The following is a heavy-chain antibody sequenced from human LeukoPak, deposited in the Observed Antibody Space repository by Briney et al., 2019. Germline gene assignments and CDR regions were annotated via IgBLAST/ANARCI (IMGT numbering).Heavy chain of an antibody. CDR2: SSNDGDNK. J-gene: IGHJ4*02. Sequence: GRSLRLSCAASGFTFSNYGMHWVRQAPGKGLEWVAVSSNDGDNKYYADSVKGRYTISRDISKITLYLQMNSLRPEDTAVYYCAKDKGAYGSETGFDIWGQGILVTVSS. CDR1: GFTFSNYG. CDR3: AKDKGAYGSETGFDI. V-gene: IGHV3-30*18. D-gene: IGHD4-17*01.